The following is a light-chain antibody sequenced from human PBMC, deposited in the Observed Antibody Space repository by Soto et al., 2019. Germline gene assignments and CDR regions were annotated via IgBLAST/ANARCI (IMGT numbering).Light chain of an antibody. J-gene: IGKJ4*01. CDR2: GAS. CDR3: QQYGSSLGVT. CDR1: QSVSSSY. V-gene: IGKV3-20*01. Sequence: EIVLTQSPGTLSLSPGERATLSCRASQSVSSSYLAWYQQKPGQAPRLLIYGASSRATGIPDRFSGSGSGTDFTLTISRLEPEDFVVYYCQQYGSSLGVTFGGGTKVDIK.